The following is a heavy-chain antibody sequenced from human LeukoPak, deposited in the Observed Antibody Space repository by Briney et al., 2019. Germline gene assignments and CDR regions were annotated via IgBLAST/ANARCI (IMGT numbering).Heavy chain of an antibody. V-gene: IGHV1-18*01. D-gene: IGHD6-13*01. CDR3: ARIRGIAAANWFDP. CDR1: GYTFTSYG. CDR2: ISAYNGNT. J-gene: IGHJ5*02. Sequence: RASVKVSCKASGYTFTSYGISWVRQAPGQGLEWMGWISAYNGNTNYAQKLQGRVTMTTDTSTSTAYMELRSLRSDDTAVYYCARIRGIAAANWFDPWGQGTLVTVSS.